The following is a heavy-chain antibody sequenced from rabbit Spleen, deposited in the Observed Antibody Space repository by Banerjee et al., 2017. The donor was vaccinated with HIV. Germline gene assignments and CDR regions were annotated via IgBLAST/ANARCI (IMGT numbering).Heavy chain of an antibody. J-gene: IGHJ6*01. CDR2: IVPIFGVT. CDR3: ARDTGSSFSSYGMDL. V-gene: IGHV1S45*01. D-gene: IGHD8-1*01. CDR1: GIDFSRGYD. Sequence: QQQLEESGGGLVKPGGTLTLTCKASGIDFSRGYDMCWVRQAPGKGLEWIGYIVPIFGVTYYASWAKGRFTVSKTSSTTVTLQMTSLTVADTATYFCARDTGSSFSSYGMDLWGQGTLVTVS.